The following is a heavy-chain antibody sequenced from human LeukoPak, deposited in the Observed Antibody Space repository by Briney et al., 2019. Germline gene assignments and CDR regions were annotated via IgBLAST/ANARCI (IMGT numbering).Heavy chain of an antibody. CDR1: GASIRSGDYY. Sequence: PSQTLSLTCTVSGASIRSGDYYWSWIRQPPGKGLEWIGYIYDSGSTYYNPSLKSRITISVDTSENRFSLKLSSVTATDTAVYYCARDCSGGSCYGAFDIWGQGTIVTVSS. J-gene: IGHJ3*02. D-gene: IGHD2-15*01. CDR2: IYDSGST. CDR3: ARDCSGGSCYGAFDI. V-gene: IGHV4-30-4*01.